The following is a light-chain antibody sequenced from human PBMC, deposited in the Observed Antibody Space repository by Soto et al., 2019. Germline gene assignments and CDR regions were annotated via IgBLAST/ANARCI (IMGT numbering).Light chain of an antibody. CDR1: HSVSSSY. Sequence: EIVLTQSPGTLSLSPGERATLSCRASHSVSSSYLAWYQQKPGQAPRLLIYGASSRATGIPDRFSGSGSGTDFTLTISSLQAEDVAVYYCQQYYGTPFTFGPGTKVDIK. V-gene: IGKV3-20*01. J-gene: IGKJ3*01. CDR3: QQYYGTPFT. CDR2: GAS.